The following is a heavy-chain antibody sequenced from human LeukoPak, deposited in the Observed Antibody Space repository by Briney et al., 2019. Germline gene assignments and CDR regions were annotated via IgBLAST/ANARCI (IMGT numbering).Heavy chain of an antibody. CDR2: IWYDASNK. V-gene: IGHV3-33*01. CDR3: VRWGSGKVMDV. Sequence: PGGSLRLSCAASGFTFSSHGMHWVRQAPGKGLEWVAVIWYDASNKYYADSVKGRFTISRDNSKNMLYVEMSSLRAEDTAVYYCVRWGSGKVMDVWGKGTTVTVSP. J-gene: IGHJ6*04. D-gene: IGHD7-27*01. CDR1: GFTFSSHG.